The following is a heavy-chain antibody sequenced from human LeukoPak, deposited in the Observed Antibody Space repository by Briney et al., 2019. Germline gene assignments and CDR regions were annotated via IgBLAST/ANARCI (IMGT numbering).Heavy chain of an antibody. D-gene: IGHD6-13*01. J-gene: IGHJ4*02. CDR2: ISAYNGNT. CDR3: ARSPSSWYFDYIDY. Sequence: VKVSCKASGYTFTSYGISWVRQAPGQGLEWMGWISAYNGNTNYAQKLQGRVTMTTGTSTSTAYMELRSLRSDDTAVYYCARSPSSWYFDYIDYWGQGTLVTVSS. V-gene: IGHV1-18*04. CDR1: GYTFTSYG.